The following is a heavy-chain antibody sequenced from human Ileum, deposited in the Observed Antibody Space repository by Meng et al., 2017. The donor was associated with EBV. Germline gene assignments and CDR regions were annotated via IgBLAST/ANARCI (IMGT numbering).Heavy chain of an antibody. D-gene: IGHD2-8*01. Sequence: QVPLQGPGPGLVGPSGTLSLPCSVSGDSISNEHWWSWVRQSPGKGLEWIGEIHHTRGPNYNPSLKSRVIISVDKSNNHFSLRLSAVTAADTAVYYCASNGAFSLDHWGQGTLVTVSS. CDR1: GDSISNEHW. J-gene: IGHJ4*02. V-gene: IGHV4-4*02. CDR2: IHHTRGP. CDR3: ASNGAFSLDH.